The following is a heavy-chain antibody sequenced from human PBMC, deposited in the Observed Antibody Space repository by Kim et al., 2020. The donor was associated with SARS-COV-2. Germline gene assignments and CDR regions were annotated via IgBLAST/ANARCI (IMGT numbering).Heavy chain of an antibody. CDR1: GFIFRNYG. CDR2: IWYDGSIK. J-gene: IGHJ4*02. D-gene: IGHD4-17*01. CDR3: AKAPADGDYYY. Sequence: GGSLRLSCAASGFIFRNYGIHWVRQAPGKGLEWVAVIWYDGSIKYYADSVKGRFTISRDNSKNTLYLQMNSLRAEDTAVYYCAKAPADGDYYYWGQGTLVTVSS. V-gene: IGHV3-33*06.